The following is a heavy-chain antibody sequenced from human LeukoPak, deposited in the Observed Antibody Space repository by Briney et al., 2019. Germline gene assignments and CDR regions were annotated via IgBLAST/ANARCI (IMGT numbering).Heavy chain of an antibody. D-gene: IGHD3-22*01. CDR3: ARGRRYYDSSGYYPYFDY. Sequence: GESLKISCKGSGYSFTSYWIGWVRQMPGKGLEWMGIIYPGDSDTRYSPSFQGQVTISADKSISTAYLQWSSLKASDTAMYYCARGRRYYDSSGYYPYFDYWGQGTLVTVSS. CDR1: GYSFTSYW. J-gene: IGHJ4*02. V-gene: IGHV5-51*01. CDR2: IYPGDSDT.